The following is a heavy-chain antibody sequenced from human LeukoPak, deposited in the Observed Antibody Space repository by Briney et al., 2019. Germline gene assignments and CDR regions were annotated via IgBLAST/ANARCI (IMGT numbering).Heavy chain of an antibody. CDR2: ISSSSSYI. J-gene: IGHJ4*02. CDR3: ARDRYSGYGAFDY. V-gene: IGHV3-21*01. D-gene: IGHD5-12*01. Sequence: GGSLRLSCAASGFTFSSYSMNWVRQAPGKGLEWVSSISSSSSYIYYADSVKGRFTISRDNAKNSLYLQMNSLRAEDTAVYYCARDRYSGYGAFDYWGQATLVTVSS. CDR1: GFTFSSYS.